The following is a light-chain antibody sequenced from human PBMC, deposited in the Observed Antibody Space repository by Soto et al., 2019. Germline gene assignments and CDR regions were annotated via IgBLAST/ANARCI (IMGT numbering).Light chain of an antibody. V-gene: IGKV4-1*01. CDR1: LSVLYSANSKNY. J-gene: IGKJ3*01. Sequence: DFVMTQSPDSLAVSLGGRATINCKSSLSVLYSANSKNYLDWYQQKAGQHPKVPIYWASTRESGVPDRFSGSGSGTDFTLTISSLQAEDVAVYYCQQYYRTPFTFGPGTKVDIK. CDR3: QQYYRTPFT. CDR2: WAS.